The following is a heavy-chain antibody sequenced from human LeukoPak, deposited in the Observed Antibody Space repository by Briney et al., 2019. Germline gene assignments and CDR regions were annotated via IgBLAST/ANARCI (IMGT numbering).Heavy chain of an antibody. V-gene: IGHV4-59*01. CDR2: IYYSGST. J-gene: IGHJ6*03. CDR1: GGSISSYY. CDR3: ARVPRSYYYYYYMDV. Sequence: KPSETLSLTCTFSGGSISSYYWSWIRQPPGKGLEWIGYIYYSGSTNYNPSLKSRVTMSADTSKNQFSLKLSSVTAADTAVYYCARVPRSYYYYYYMDVWGKGTTVTVSS.